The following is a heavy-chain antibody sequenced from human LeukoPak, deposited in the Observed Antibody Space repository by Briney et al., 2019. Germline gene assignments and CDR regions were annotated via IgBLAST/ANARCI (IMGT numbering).Heavy chain of an antibody. CDR1: GYTFPIYW. CDR3: VRHYRPPQNSRAAKPTGYYYYYMDV. V-gene: IGHV5-51*01. J-gene: IGHJ6*03. D-gene: IGHD3-16*02. Sequence: GESLKISCQRSGYTFPIYWIGWVRQTPGKGLEWMGIIYPSDSHTIYSPSFQGQVTVSADKSISTAYLQWSSLKASDTAIYYCVRHYRPPQNSRAAKPTGYYYYYMDVWGTGTTVIVSS. CDR2: IYPSDSHT.